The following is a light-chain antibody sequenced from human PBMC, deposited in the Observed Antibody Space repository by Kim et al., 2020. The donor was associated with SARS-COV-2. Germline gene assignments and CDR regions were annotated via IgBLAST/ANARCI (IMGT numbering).Light chain of an antibody. J-gene: IGLJ1*01. CDR2: NNN. CDR3: QSYDSSLSGYV. CDR1: RSNIGTGYD. V-gene: IGLV1-40*01. Sequence: RVTTSGTGSRSNIGTGYDVHWYQQLPGKAPKRLIYNNNNRPSGVPDRFSGSKSGTSVSLAITGLQAEDEADYYCQSYDSSLSGYVFGTGTKVTVL.